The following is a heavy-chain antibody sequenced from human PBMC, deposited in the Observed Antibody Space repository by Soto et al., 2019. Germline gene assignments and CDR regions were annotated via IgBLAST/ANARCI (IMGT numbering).Heavy chain of an antibody. CDR1: GYIFSNYG. V-gene: IGHV1-18*01. Sequence: QVQLVQPGGEVQEPGASVKISCKASGYIFSNYGISWVRQAPGQGLEWMAWISAYNGKTYYAQKVQDRVTVTTDTSTSTGYMEVRSLRSDDTAVYYCATVAGLPAANWLPNWFDRWGQGTLVTVSS. D-gene: IGHD2-2*01. CDR2: ISAYNGKT. J-gene: IGHJ5*02. CDR3: ATVAGLPAANWLPNWFDR.